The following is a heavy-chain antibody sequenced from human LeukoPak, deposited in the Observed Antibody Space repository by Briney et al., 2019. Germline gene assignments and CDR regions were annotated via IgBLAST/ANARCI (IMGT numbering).Heavy chain of an antibody. Sequence: GSLQISCKGSGYSFTSYWIGWVRRMPGKGLEGMGIIYPGDSDTRYSPSFQGQVTISADKSISTAYLPSSSLKASDSAMYYCARQGWLQYPHYWGQGTLVTVSS. CDR3: ARQGWLQYPHY. J-gene: IGHJ4*02. CDR2: IYPGDSDT. V-gene: IGHV5-51*01. CDR1: GYSFTSYW. D-gene: IGHD5-24*01.